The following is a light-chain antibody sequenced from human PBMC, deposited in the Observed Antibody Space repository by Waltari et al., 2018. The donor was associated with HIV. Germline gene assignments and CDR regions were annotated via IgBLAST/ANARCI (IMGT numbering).Light chain of an antibody. CDR3: CSFAGSSNFVI. J-gene: IGLJ2*01. Sequence: SALTQPRSVSGSPGQSLSLSCSGSSGDSGSFTYVSWYQQHPNKAPQLIIYDVSERPAGVPHRFSGSKSGNTATLTISGIQAEDEAEYFCCSFAGSSNFVIFGGGTKLAVL. CDR1: SGDSGSFTY. CDR2: DVS. V-gene: IGLV2-11*01.